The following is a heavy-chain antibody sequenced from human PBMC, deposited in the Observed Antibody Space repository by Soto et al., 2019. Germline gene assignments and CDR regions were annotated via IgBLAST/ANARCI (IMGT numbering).Heavy chain of an antibody. V-gene: IGHV4-34*01. CDR3: ASWPAYSSGWRRNYYYGMDV. CDR1: GGSFSGYY. D-gene: IGHD6-19*01. J-gene: IGHJ6*02. Sequence: SGTLSLTCAVYGGSFSGYYWSWIRQPPGKGLEWIGEINHSGSTNYNPSLKSRVTISVDTSKNQFSLKLSSVTAADTAVYYCASWPAYSSGWRRNYYYGMDVWGQGTTVTVSS. CDR2: INHSGST.